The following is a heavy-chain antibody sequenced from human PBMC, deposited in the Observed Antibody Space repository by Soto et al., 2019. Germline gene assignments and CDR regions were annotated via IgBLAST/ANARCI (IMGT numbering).Heavy chain of an antibody. CDR2: FDPEDGET. CDR3: ATPETDYYDSSGYYPKFDY. V-gene: IGHV1-24*01. J-gene: IGHJ4*02. D-gene: IGHD3-22*01. CDR1: GYTLTELS. Sequence: GASVKVSCKVSGYTLTELSMHWVRQAPGKGLEWMGGFDPEDGETIYAQKFQGGVTMTEDTSTDTAYMELSSLRSEDTAVYYCATPETDYYDSSGYYPKFDYWGQGTLVTVSS.